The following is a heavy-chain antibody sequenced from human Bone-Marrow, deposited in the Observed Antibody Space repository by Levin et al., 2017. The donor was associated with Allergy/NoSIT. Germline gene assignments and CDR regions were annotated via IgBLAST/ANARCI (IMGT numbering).Heavy chain of an antibody. CDR2: ISWNSGSI. CDR3: AKDTRWGARLVTAICLDY. V-gene: IGHV3-9*01. Sequence: PGGSLRLSCAASGFTFDDYAMHWVRQAPGKGLEWVSGISWNSGSIGYADSVKGRFTISRDNAKNSLYLQMNSLRAEDTALYYCAKDTRWGARLVTAICLDYWGQGTLVTVSS. J-gene: IGHJ4*02. D-gene: IGHD2-21*02. CDR1: GFTFDDYA.